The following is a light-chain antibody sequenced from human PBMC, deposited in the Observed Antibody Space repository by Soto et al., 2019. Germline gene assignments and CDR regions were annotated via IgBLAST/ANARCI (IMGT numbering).Light chain of an antibody. J-gene: IGKJ1*01. CDR1: QTISSW. CDR3: QHYNSYSEA. V-gene: IGKV1-5*03. CDR2: KAS. Sequence: DIQMTQSPSTLSGSVGDRVTITCRASQTISSWLAWYQQKPGKAPKLLLYKASTFKSAVPSRFSGSGAGTEFTLTISSLQPDDFATYYCQHYNSYSEAFGQGTKVELK.